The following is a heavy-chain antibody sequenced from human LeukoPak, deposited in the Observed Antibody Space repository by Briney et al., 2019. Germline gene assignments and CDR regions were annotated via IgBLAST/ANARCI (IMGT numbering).Heavy chain of an antibody. V-gene: IGHV4-34*12. D-gene: IGHD2-8*01. J-gene: IGHJ4*02. CDR2: VLHGGST. Sequence: SETLSLTCAVYGGSFSGYYWSWIRQPPGKGLEWIGEVLHGGSTSYNPSLKSRVSISVDSSKNLFSLKLSSVTAADTAVYYCARNGDFSLDFWGQGTLVTVSS. CDR1: GGSFSGYY. CDR3: ARNGDFSLDF.